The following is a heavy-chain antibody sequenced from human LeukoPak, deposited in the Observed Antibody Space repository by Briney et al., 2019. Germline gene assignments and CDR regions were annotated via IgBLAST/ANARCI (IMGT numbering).Heavy chain of an antibody. CDR3: ARDLSGYNPKAFDI. CDR2: IIPIFGTG. CDR1: GGTFSSYA. D-gene: IGHD5-12*01. V-gene: IGHV1-69*05. J-gene: IGHJ3*02. Sequence: SVKVSCKASGGTFSSYAISWVRQAPGQGLEWMGVIIPIFGTGNYAQKFQGRVTITTDESTSTAYMELSSLRSEDTAVYYCARDLSGYNPKAFDIWGQGTMVTVSS.